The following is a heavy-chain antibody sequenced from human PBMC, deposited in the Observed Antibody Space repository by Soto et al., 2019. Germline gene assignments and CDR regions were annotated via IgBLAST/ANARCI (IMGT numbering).Heavy chain of an antibody. V-gene: IGHV3-21*01. CDR3: ARDDIVVVPAAIRDYYYGMDV. Sequence: GGSLRLSCAASGFTFSSYSMNWVRQAPGKGLEWVSSISSSSSYIYYADSVKGRFTISRDNAKNSLYLQMNSLRAEDTAVYYCARDDIVVVPAAIRDYYYGMDVWGQGTTVTVSS. CDR2: ISSSSSYI. J-gene: IGHJ6*02. CDR1: GFTFSSYS. D-gene: IGHD2-2*02.